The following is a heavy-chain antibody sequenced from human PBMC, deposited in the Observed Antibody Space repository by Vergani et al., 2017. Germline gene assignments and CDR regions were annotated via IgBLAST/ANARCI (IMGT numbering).Heavy chain of an antibody. V-gene: IGHV3-9*02. CDR2: ISGNSNSI. J-gene: IGHJ5*02. CDR3: AKDLGTSSGGGWFDP. CDR1: GFTSAGYA. D-gene: IGHD6-6*01. Sequence: EVQLEESGGGLVLPGRSLRLSCVASGFTSAGYAMHWVRQAPGKGLVWVSGISGNSNSIGYADSVKGRFTISRDNAKNSLYLQMNSLSAEDTALYYCAKDLGTSSGGGWFDPWCQGTLVTVSS.